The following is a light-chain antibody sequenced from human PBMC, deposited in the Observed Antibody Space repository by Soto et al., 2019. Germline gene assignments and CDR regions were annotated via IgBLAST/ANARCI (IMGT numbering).Light chain of an antibody. J-gene: IGKJ2*01. CDR3: QQRDRWPPVYT. CDR2: DTS. Sequence: EIVLTQSPATLSLSPGDRATLSCRASQSVTTFLAWYQQRPGQSPRLLIYDTSNRATGIPARFTGSGSVTNFTLTISGLEPEDFAVYYCQQRDRWPPVYTFGQGTMVEIK. CDR1: QSVTTF. V-gene: IGKV3-11*01.